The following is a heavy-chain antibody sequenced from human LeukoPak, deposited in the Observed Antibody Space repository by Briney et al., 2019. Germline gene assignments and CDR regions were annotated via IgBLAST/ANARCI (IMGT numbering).Heavy chain of an antibody. D-gene: IGHD3-16*01. V-gene: IGHV3-7*01. J-gene: IGHJ6*02. CDR1: GFTFSDSW. CDR2: VNPDGSAK. Sequence: GGSLRLSCAASGFTFSDSWMSWVRQAPGKGLEWVANVNPDGSAKDYVDSVKGRFTISRGNAGNSLYLQMSSLRAEDTAVYYCATYTHWMAGDVWGQGTPVTVSS. CDR3: ATYTHWMAGDV.